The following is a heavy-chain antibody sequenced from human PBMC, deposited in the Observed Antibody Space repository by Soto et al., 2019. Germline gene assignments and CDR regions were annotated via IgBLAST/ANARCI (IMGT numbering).Heavy chain of an antibody. J-gene: IGHJ4*02. CDR2: IKQDGSEK. CDR3: ARDPYGVGLDY. D-gene: IGHD4-17*01. V-gene: IGHV3-7*01. CDR1: GFTFSNYW. Sequence: EVQLVESGGGLVQPGGSLRLSCAASGFTFSNYWMSWVRQAPGMGLEWVANIKQDGSEKYYVDSVKGRFTISRDNAKNSLYLQMNSLRAEDSAVYYCARDPYGVGLDYWGLGTLVTVSS.